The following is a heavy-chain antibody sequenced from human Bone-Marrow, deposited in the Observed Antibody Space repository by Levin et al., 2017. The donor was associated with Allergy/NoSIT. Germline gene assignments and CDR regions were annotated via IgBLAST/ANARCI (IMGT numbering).Heavy chain of an antibody. D-gene: IGHD6-19*01. CDR2: IDPSDDTT. CDR1: RYTFNSRY. Sequence: GESLKISCRASRYTFNSRYMHWIRQAPGQGLEWMAKIDPSDDTTHYAQTFQGRVTVTRDTSTSTIYMELSSLRSGDTAMYYCARDTLVKEMPMAGLEWGQGTLVTVSS. V-gene: IGHV1-46*02. J-gene: IGHJ4*02. CDR3: ARDTLVKEMPMAGLE.